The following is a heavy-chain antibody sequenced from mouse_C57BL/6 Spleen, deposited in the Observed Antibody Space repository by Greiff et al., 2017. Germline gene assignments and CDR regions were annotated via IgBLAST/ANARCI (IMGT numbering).Heavy chain of an antibody. J-gene: IGHJ2*01. CDR2: INPNNGGT. D-gene: IGHD1-3*01. Sequence: VQLQQSGPELVKPGASVKISCKASGYTFTDYYMNWVKQSHGKSLEWIGDINPNNGGTSYNQKFKGKATLTVDKSSSTTYMELRSLTSEDSAVYYCARGDNYHVFDYWGQGTTLTVSS. V-gene: IGHV1-26*01. CDR3: ARGDNYHVFDY. CDR1: GYTFTDYY.